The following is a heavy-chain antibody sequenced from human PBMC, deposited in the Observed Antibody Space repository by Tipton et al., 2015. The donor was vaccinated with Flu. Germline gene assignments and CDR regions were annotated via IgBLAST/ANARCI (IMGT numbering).Heavy chain of an antibody. V-gene: IGHV4-4*07. CDR1: GGSISSYY. D-gene: IGHD3-16*02. CDR2: IYTSGTT. CDR3: ARGGYPDAVDI. Sequence: TLSLTCTVSGGSISSYYWSWIRQPPGKGLEWIGRIYTSGTTNYNPALKSRVTMSVATSKNQFPLKLSSVTAAATAVYYCARGGYPDAVDIWGHGTMVTVSS. J-gene: IGHJ3*02.